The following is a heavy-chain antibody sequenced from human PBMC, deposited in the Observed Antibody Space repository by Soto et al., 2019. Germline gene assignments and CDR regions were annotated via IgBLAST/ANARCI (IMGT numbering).Heavy chain of an antibody. V-gene: IGHV3-49*03. Sequence: GGSLRLSCAASGFTVGDYAMSWFRQAPGKGLEWVGFIRSKAYGGTTEYAASVKGRFTISRDDSKSIAYLQMNSLKTEDTAVYYCTRGQYQLQLGYAFDIWGQGTMVTVSS. D-gene: IGHD2-2*01. CDR1: GFTVGDYA. CDR2: IRSKAYGGTT. J-gene: IGHJ3*02. CDR3: TRGQYQLQLGYAFDI.